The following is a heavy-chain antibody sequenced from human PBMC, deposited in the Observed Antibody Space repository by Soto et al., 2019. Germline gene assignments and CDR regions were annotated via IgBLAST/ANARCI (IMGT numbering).Heavy chain of an antibody. J-gene: IGHJ6*03. Sequence: SETLSLTCTVSGGSISSSSYYWGWIRQPPGKGLEWIGSIYYSGSTYYNPSLKSRVTISVDTSKNQFSLKLSSVTAADTAVYYCARIYGGYEKYYYYMDVWGKGTTVTVSS. CDR1: GGSISSSSYY. CDR2: IYYSGST. V-gene: IGHV4-39*01. D-gene: IGHD5-12*01. CDR3: ARIYGGYEKYYYYMDV.